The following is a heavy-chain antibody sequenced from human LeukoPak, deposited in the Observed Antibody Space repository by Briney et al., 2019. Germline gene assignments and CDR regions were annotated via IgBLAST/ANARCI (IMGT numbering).Heavy chain of an antibody. CDR3: AGEDLYDSSGLDY. Sequence: ASVKVSCKSSGGTFSSYAISWVRQAPGQGLEWMGRIIPILGIANYAQKFQGRVTITADKSTSTAYMELSSLRSEDTAVYYCAGEDLYDSSGLDYWGQGTLVTVSS. CDR2: IIPILGIA. J-gene: IGHJ4*02. V-gene: IGHV1-69*04. D-gene: IGHD3-22*01. CDR1: GGTFSSYA.